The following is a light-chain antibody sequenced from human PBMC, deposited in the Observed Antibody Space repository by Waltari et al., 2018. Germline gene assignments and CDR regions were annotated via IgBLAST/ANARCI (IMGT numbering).Light chain of an antibody. CDR2: KGS. V-gene: IGKV1-5*03. CDR1: PSIGMW. J-gene: IGKJ1*01. CDR3: QQYNSYSGT. Sequence: DIQMTQSPSTLSASVGDRVTITCLASPSIGMWLDWFQQKPGKTPKLLISKGSSSETGVPSRFSGSGSVTDFTLTISSLQSDDFATYYCQQYNSYSGTFGQGTKVDIK.